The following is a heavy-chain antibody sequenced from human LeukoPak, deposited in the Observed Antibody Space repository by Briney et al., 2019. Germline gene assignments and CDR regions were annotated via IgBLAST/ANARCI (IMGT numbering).Heavy chain of an antibody. V-gene: IGHV3-48*04. Sequence: PGGSLRLSCAASGFTFSSYSMNWVRQAPGKGLEWVSYISSSSSTIYYADSVKGRFSISRDNARNSLYLQMNSLRVEDTAIYYCARPTSSIVGGFWGQGSLVTVSS. CDR2: ISSSSSTI. CDR1: GFTFSSYS. D-gene: IGHD1-26*01. J-gene: IGHJ4*02. CDR3: ARPTSSIVGGF.